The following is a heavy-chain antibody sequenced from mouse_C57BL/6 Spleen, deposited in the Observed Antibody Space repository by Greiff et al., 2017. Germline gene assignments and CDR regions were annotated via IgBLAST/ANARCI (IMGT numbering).Heavy chain of an antibody. V-gene: IGHV2-6*01. CDR2: IWGVGST. D-gene: IGHD1-1*01. CDR1: GFSLTSYG. CDR3: ARSYGSSYYAMDY. Sequence: VQLKESGPGLVAPSQSLSITCTVSGFSLTSYGVDWVRQSPGKGLEWLGVIWGVGSTNYNSALKSRLSISKDNSKSQVFLKMNSLQTDDTAMYYCARSYGSSYYAMDYWGQGTSVTVSS. J-gene: IGHJ4*01.